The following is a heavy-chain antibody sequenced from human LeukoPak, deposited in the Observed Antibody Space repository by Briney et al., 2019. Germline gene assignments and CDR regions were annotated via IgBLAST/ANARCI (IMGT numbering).Heavy chain of an antibody. V-gene: IGHV3-33*01. Sequence: GGFLRLSCAASGFTFSSYGMHWVRQAPGKGLEWVAVIWYDGSNKYYADSVKGRFTISRDNSKNTLYLQMNSLRAEDTAVYYCARDFEAYCGGGLDYWGQGTLVTVSS. CDR2: IWYDGSNK. D-gene: IGHD2-21*01. J-gene: IGHJ4*02. CDR1: GFTFSSYG. CDR3: ARDFEAYCGGGLDY.